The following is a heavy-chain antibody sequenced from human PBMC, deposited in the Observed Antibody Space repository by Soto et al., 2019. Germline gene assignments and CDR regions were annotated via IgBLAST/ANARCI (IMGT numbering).Heavy chain of an antibody. CDR1: RFTFSNYS. V-gene: IGHV3-21*01. CDR2: IISSSSHT. CDR3: ARGGYGPRGYH. Sequence: DGSLILSCTASRFTFSNYSMNWVRQAPGKGLEWVSSIISSSSHTYYADSVNVRLSISRYNASMSLYLQMDSLRVDDTAVYYCARGGYGPRGYHGGQGTRVT. J-gene: IGHJ4*02. D-gene: IGHD5-18*01.